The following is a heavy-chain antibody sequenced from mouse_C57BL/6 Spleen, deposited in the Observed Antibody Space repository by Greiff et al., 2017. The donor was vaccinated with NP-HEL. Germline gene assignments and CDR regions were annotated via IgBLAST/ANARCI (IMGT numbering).Heavy chain of an antibody. Sequence: VQLQQSGAELVKPGASVKLSCKASGYTFTSYWMQWVKQRPGQGLEWIGEIDPSDSYTNYNQKFKGKATLTVDTSSSTAYMQLSSLTSEDSAVYYGARGGYYYGRGYWGQGTTLTVSS. D-gene: IGHD1-1*01. J-gene: IGHJ2*01. V-gene: IGHV1-50*01. CDR2: IDPSDSYT. CDR1: GYTFTSYW. CDR3: ARGGYYYGRGY.